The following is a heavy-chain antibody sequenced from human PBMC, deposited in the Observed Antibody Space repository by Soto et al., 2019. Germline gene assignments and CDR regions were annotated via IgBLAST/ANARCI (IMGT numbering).Heavy chain of an antibody. CDR3: AREVVETPSLWFDP. D-gene: IGHD2-15*01. CDR2: MNTNTNTT. J-gene: IGHJ5*02. CDR1: GYTFTNNY. V-gene: IGHV1-8*01. Sequence: DSMQVSCKSSGYTFTNNYINWVRQAPGQGLEWIGWMNTNTNTTDSAEVFEGRVSLTWDTSISTAYMQLNSLKIDDTAVYYCAREVVETPSLWFDPWGQRNPVTVYS.